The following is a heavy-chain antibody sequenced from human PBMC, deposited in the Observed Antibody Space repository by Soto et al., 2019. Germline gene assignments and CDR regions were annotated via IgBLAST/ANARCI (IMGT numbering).Heavy chain of an antibody. Sequence: ASVKVSCKASGYTFTGYYMHWVRQAPGQGLEWMGWINPNSGGTNYAQKFQGWVTMTRDTSISTAYMELSRLRSGDTAVYYCARENLPWIQLWFSDGYPRAYYGMDVWGQGTTVTVSS. D-gene: IGHD5-18*01. J-gene: IGHJ6*02. CDR3: ARENLPWIQLWFSDGYPRAYYGMDV. CDR1: GYTFTGYY. CDR2: INPNSGGT. V-gene: IGHV1-2*04.